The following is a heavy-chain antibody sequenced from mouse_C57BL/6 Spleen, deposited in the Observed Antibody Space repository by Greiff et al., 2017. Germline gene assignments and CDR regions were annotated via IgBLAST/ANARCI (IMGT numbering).Heavy chain of an antibody. CDR2: ISNLAYSI. J-gene: IGHJ2*01. V-gene: IGHV5-15*01. D-gene: IGHD2-4*01. Sequence: EVKLMESGGGLVQPGGSLKLSCEASGFTFSDYGMAWVRQATRKGPEWVAFISNLAYSIDYADTVTGRFTISRENAKNTLYLEMSSLRSEDTAMYDWARAVDDYDDLDDWGQGTTLTV. CDR3: ARAVDDYDDLDD. CDR1: GFTFSDYG.